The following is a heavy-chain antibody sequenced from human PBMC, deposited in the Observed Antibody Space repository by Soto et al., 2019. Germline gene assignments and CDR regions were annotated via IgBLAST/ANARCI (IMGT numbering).Heavy chain of an antibody. CDR1: GYTFTRYY. CDR2: INPNSGGT. Sequence: ASVMVSCRSSGYTFTRYYMNWVGQAPGQELEWMGWINPNSGGTNYAQKFQGWVTMTRDTSISTAYMELSRLRSDGTAVYYCARSEPYDLWSGYYRTVYYYGMDVWGQGTAVTVSS. CDR3: ARSEPYDLWSGYYRTVYYYGMDV. D-gene: IGHD3-3*01. J-gene: IGHJ6*02. V-gene: IGHV1-2*04.